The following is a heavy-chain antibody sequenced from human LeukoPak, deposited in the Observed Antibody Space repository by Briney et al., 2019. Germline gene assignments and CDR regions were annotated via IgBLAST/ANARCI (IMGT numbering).Heavy chain of an antibody. CDR3: ARGRLWFGELTANWFDP. Sequence: ASVKVSCKASGYTFTSYDINWVRRATGQGLEWMGWMNPNSGNTGYAQKFQGRVTMTRNTSISTAYMELSSLRSEDTAVYYCARGRLWFGELTANWFDPWGQGTLVTVSS. V-gene: IGHV1-8*01. CDR1: GYTFTSYD. CDR2: MNPNSGNT. J-gene: IGHJ5*02. D-gene: IGHD3-10*01.